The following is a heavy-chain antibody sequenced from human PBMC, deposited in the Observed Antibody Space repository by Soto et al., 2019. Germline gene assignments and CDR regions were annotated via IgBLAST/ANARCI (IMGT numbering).Heavy chain of an antibody. CDR3: AKPKLTYYYDSSGQLDY. CDR1: GFTFSSYG. Sequence: GGSLRLSCAASGFTFSSYGMHWVRQAPGKGLEWVAVISYDGSNKYYADSVKGRFTISRDNSKNTLYLQMNSLRAEETAVYYCAKPKLTYYYDSSGQLDYWGQGTLVTVSS. D-gene: IGHD3-22*01. J-gene: IGHJ4*02. CDR2: ISYDGSNK. V-gene: IGHV3-30*18.